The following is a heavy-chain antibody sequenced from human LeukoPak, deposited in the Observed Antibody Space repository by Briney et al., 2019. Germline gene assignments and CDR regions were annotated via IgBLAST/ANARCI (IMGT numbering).Heavy chain of an antibody. D-gene: IGHD4-23*01. CDR2: INPNSGGT. CDR3: ARRRVYGGADY. J-gene: IGHJ4*02. V-gene: IGHV1-2*06. Sequence: ASVKVSFKASGYTFTGYYMHWVRQAPGQGLEWMVRINPNSGGTNYAQKFQGRVTMTRDTSISTAYMELSRLRSDDTAVYYCARRRVYGGADYWGQGTLVTVSS. CDR1: GYTFTGYY.